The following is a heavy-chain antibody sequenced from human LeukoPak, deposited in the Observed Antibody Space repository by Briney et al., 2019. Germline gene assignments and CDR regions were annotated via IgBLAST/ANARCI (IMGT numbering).Heavy chain of an antibody. J-gene: IGHJ4*02. Sequence: GGSLRLPCAASGFTFSRHGMHWVREAPAKGLEYVASKSFDGSNKYHADSVKGRLTISRDNSKNILYLQMNSLRGEDTAMYYCSKDWDILTGLLPYYWHRGTVVIVSS. CDR2: KSFDGSNK. V-gene: IGHV3-30*18. CDR3: SKDWDILTGLLPYY. CDR1: GFTFSRHG. D-gene: IGHD3-9*01.